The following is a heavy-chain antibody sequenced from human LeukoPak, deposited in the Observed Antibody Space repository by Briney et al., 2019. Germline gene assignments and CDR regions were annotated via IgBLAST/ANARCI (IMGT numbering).Heavy chain of an antibody. CDR1: GFTFSSYS. J-gene: IGHJ3*02. D-gene: IGHD5-24*01. CDR3: ARRMAANAFDI. V-gene: IGHV3-30*03. CDR2: MSYDGTNK. Sequence: PGGSLRLSCAASGFTFSSYSMNWVRQAPGKGLEWVAVMSYDGTNKYYADSVKGRFTISRDNSKNTLYLQMNSLKTEDTAVYYCARRMAANAFDIWGQGTMVTVSS.